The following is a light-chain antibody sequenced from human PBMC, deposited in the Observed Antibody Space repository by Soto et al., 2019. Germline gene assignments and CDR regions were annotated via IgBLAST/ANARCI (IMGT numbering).Light chain of an antibody. Sequence: ILLTPSPGTLALSPGDRATLSCRASESVSRKLGWYQQKPGQAPRLLIYGASTRATGIPDRFTGSGSGTDFTLTIARLEHEDYAAHYCQQYGGPVPWTFGQGTKVDIK. J-gene: IGKJ1*01. V-gene: IGKV3-20*01. CDR2: GAS. CDR3: QQYGGPVPWT. CDR1: ESVSRK.